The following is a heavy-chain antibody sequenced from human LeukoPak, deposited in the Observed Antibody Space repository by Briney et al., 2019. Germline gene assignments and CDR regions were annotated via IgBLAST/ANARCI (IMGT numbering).Heavy chain of an antibody. D-gene: IGHD6-13*01. Sequence: ASVKVSCKASGYTFTSYDINWVRQATGQGLEWMGWMNPNSGNTGYAQKFQGRVTITRNTSISTAYMELSSLRSEDTAVYYCAISQQLDAFDIWGQGTMVTVSS. CDR1: GYTFTSYD. CDR2: MNPNSGNT. V-gene: IGHV1-8*03. CDR3: AISQQLDAFDI. J-gene: IGHJ3*02.